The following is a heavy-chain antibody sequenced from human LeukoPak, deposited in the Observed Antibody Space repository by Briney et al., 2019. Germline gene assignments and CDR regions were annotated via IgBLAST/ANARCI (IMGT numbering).Heavy chain of an antibody. CDR2: IYYSGST. J-gene: IGHJ6*02. CDR1: GGSISSYY. Sequence: SETLSLTCTVSGGSISSYYWSWIRQPPGKGLEWIGYIYYSGSTNYNPSLKSRVTISVDTSKNQFSLKLSSVTAADTAVYYCASIHPVAGTGYYYCYGMDVWGQGTTVTVSS. D-gene: IGHD6-19*01. CDR3: ASIHPVAGTGYYYCYGMDV. V-gene: IGHV4-59*01.